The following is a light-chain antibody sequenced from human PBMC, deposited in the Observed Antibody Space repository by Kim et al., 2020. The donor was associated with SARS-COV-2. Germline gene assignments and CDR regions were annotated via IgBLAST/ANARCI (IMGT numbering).Light chain of an antibody. CDR1: KLGDKF. Sequence: VSPGRTARITCSGHKLGDKFACWYQQKPGQSPALVIYRDTERPSGIPERFSGSNSGDTATLTISGTQATDEADYYCQAWDSTTGVFGGGTQLTVL. J-gene: IGLJ3*02. CDR2: RDT. V-gene: IGLV3-1*01. CDR3: QAWDSTTGV.